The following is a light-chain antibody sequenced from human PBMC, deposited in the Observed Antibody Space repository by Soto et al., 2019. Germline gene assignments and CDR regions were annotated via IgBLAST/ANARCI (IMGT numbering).Light chain of an antibody. V-gene: IGLV2-11*01. Sequence: QSALTQPRSVSGSPGQSVTISCTGTSSDVGGYNYVSWYQQYPGKAPKLMIYDVSERPSGVPDRFSGSKSGNTASLTISGLQAEDEADYYCCSYAARSTSVVFGGGTQLTVL. CDR3: CSYAARSTSVV. CDR1: SSDVGGYNY. J-gene: IGLJ2*01. CDR2: DVS.